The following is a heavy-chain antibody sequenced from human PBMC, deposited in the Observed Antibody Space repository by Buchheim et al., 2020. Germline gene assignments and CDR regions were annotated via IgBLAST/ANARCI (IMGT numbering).Heavy chain of an antibody. V-gene: IGHV3-48*03. J-gene: IGHJ4*02. Sequence: EVQLVESGGGLVQPGGSLRLSCAASGFSFSTYEMNWVRQAPGKGLEWISYLSSSGNIIYYADSVKGRFTFSRDNAKNSLYLQMNSLIADDTAVYYCARGLGRWEVTGYFDYWGQGTL. CDR3: ARGLGRWEVTGYFDY. CDR1: GFSFSTYE. D-gene: IGHD1-26*01. CDR2: LSSSGNII.